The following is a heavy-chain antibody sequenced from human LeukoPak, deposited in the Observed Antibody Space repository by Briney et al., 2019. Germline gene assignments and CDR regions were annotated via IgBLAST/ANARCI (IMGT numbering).Heavy chain of an antibody. D-gene: IGHD6-13*01. V-gene: IGHV4-34*01. CDR3: ARGGSIWPDYYYYMDV. CDR1: GGSFSGYY. J-gene: IGHJ6*03. Sequence: SETLSLTCTVYGGSFSGYYWSWIRQSPGKGLEWIGEINHSGSTNYNPSLKSRVTISVDTSKSQFSLKLSSVTAADMAVYYCARGGSIWPDYYYYMDVWGKGTTVTFSS. CDR2: INHSGST.